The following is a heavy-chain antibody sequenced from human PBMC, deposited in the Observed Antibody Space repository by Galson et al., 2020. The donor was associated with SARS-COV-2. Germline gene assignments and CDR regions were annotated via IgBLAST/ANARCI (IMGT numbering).Heavy chain of an antibody. V-gene: IGHV3-23*01. CDR3: AKDSGRSGWYFYV. D-gene: IGHD1-26*01. Sequence: GESLKISCTASGFTFSSYAMGWVRQAPGKGLEWVATISASGDGLFYGESLKGRVTVSRDNSKNTLYLQLNSLSAADSASFYCAKDSGRSGWYFYVWGRGTLVTVSS. CDR2: ISASGDGL. CDR1: GFTFSSYA. J-gene: IGHJ2*01.